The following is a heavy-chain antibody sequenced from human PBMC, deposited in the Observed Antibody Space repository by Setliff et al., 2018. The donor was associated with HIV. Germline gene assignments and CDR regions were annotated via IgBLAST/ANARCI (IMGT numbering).Heavy chain of an antibody. CDR2: IIPMFGTL. J-gene: IGHJ3*02. Sequence: SVKVSCEASGGTFSSYAINWVRQAPGQGLEWMGGIIPMFGTLNFAQKFQGRVTITTDESTSTAYMELNSLRSEDTAVYYCARGHSHGYGYSGSYGPFDIWGQGTMVTVSS. D-gene: IGHD1-26*01. CDR3: ARGHSHGYGYSGSYGPFDI. V-gene: IGHV1-69*05. CDR1: GGTFSSYA.